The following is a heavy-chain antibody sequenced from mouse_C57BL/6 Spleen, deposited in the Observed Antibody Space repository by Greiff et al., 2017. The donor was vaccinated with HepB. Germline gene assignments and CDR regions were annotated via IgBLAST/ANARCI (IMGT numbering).Heavy chain of an antibody. CDR1: GFTFSSYG. J-gene: IGHJ2*01. Sequence: EVQLQESGGDLVKPGGSLKLSCAASGFTFSSYGMSWVRQTPDKRLEWVATISSGGSYTYYPDSVKGRFTISRDNAKNTLYLQMSSLKSEDTAMYYCARRTNWVFDYWGQGTTLTVSS. V-gene: IGHV5-6*01. CDR3: ARRTNWVFDY. D-gene: IGHD4-1*01. CDR2: ISSGGSYT.